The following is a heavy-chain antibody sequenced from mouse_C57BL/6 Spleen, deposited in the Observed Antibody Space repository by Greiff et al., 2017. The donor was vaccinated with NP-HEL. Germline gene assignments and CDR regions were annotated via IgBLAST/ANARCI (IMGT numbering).Heavy chain of an antibody. CDR3: AHQATDYYAMDY. Sequence: EVKLVESVAELVRPGASVKLSCTASGFNIKNTYMHWVKQRPEQGLEWIGRIDPANGNTTYAPKFQGKATITADTSSNTAYLQLSSLTSEDTAIYYGAHQATDYYAMDYWGQGTSVTVSS. D-gene: IGHD3-2*02. J-gene: IGHJ4*01. CDR1: GFNIKNTY. V-gene: IGHV14-3*01. CDR2: IDPANGNT.